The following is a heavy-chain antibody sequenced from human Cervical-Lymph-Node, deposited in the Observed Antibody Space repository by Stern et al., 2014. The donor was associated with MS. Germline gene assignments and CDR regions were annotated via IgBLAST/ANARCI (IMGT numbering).Heavy chain of an antibody. CDR3: ARETLRITGRAFDY. J-gene: IGHJ4*02. CDR1: GFTFSSNW. Sequence: EVQLLESGGGLVQPGGSLRLSCAASGFTFSSNWMHWVRQAPGKGLVWVSRINSDGSSTSYADSVKGRFTISRDNAKNTLYLQMNSLRAEDTAVYYCARETLRITGRAFDYWGQGTLVTVSS. D-gene: IGHD1-20*01. CDR2: INSDGSST. V-gene: IGHV3-74*01.